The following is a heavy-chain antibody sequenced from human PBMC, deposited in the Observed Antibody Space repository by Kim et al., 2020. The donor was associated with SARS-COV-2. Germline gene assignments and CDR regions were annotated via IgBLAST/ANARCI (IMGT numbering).Heavy chain of an antibody. CDR2: ISGSGGST. J-gene: IGHJ4*02. CDR3: ARSAMYYYDSSGFF. V-gene: IGHV3-23*01. Sequence: GGSLRLSCAASGFTFSSYAMSWVRQAPGKGLEWVSAISGSGGSTYYADSVKGRFTISRDNSKNTLYLQMNSLRAEDTAVYYCARSAMYYYDSSGFFWGQGTLVTVSS. D-gene: IGHD3-22*01. CDR1: GFTFSSYA.